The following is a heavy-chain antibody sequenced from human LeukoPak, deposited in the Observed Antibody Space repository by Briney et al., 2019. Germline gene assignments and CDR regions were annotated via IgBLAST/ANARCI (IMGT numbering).Heavy chain of an antibody. V-gene: IGHV3-48*02. Sequence: GGSLGLSCAASGFTFSSYSMNWVRQAPGKGLEWVSYISSSGGTLNYADSVKGRFTISRDNAKNSLYLQVNSLRDEDTAVYYCARGTPNFDYWGQGTLVTVSS. CDR1: GFTFSSYS. CDR2: ISSSGGTL. CDR3: ARGTPNFDY. J-gene: IGHJ4*02.